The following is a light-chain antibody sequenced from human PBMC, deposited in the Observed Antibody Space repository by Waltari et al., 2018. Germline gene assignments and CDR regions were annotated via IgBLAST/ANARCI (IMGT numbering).Light chain of an antibody. CDR3: MQALQTPFT. J-gene: IGKJ3*01. CDR2: LGS. CDR1: QSLLHSNGYNY. Sequence: DIVMTQSPLPLPVTPGEPASISCRSSQSLLHSNGYNYLDWYLQKPGQSPQLLIYLGSNRASGVPDRFSGSGSGTEFTLKISRVEAEDVGVYYCMQALQTPFTFGPGTKVDIK. V-gene: IGKV2-28*01.